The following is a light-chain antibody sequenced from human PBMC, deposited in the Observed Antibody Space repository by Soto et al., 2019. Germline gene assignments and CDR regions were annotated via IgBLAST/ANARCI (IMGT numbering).Light chain of an antibody. CDR1: SSNIGSNY. J-gene: IGLJ3*02. V-gene: IGLV1-47*01. CDR3: AAWDDSLSGWL. Sequence: QSVLTQAPSASGTPGQRVTISCSGSSSNIGSNYVYWYQQLPGTAHRLFMYRSNQRPSGVPDRFSGSKSGTSASLAISGLRSDDEADYYCAAWDDSLSGWLFGGGTKLTVL. CDR2: RSN.